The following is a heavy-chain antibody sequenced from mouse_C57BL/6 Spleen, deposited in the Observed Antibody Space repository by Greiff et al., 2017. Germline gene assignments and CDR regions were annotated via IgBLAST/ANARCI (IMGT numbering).Heavy chain of an antibody. V-gene: IGHV1-61*01. Sequence: QVQLQQPGAELVRPGSSVKLSCKASGYTFTSYWMDWVKQRPGQGLEWIGNIYPSDSETHYNQKFKDKATLTVDKSSSTAYMQLSSLTSEASAVYYCARKEFRYFDVWGTGTTVTVSS. J-gene: IGHJ1*03. CDR2: IYPSDSET. CDR1: GYTFTSYW. CDR3: ARKEFRYFDV.